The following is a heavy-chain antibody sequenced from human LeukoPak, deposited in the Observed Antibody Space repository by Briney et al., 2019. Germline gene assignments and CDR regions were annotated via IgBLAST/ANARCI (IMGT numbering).Heavy chain of an antibody. CDR3: ARLHDYGGNRYFDY. Sequence: SETLSLTCTVSGGSISSYYWSWIRQPPGKGLEWIGYIYYSGNTNYNPSLKSRVTISIDTSKNQVSLKLSSVTAADTAVYYCARLHDYGGNRYFDYWGQGTLVTVSS. CDR2: IYYSGNT. CDR1: GGSISSYY. V-gene: IGHV4-59*01. J-gene: IGHJ4*02. D-gene: IGHD4-23*01.